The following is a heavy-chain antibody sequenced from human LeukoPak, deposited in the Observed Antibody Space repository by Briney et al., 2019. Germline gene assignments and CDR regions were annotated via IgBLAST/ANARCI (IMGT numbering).Heavy chain of an antibody. CDR1: GFTFSNYW. V-gene: IGHV3-7*01. D-gene: IGHD3-22*01. Sequence: PGGSLRLSCAASGFTFSNYWMSWVRQAPGKGLEWVANIKQDGSEKCYVDSVKGRFTISRDNAKNSLYLQMNSLRAKDTAVYYCARGFRVGLYYYDSSGYTVFDYWGQGTLVTVSS. J-gene: IGHJ4*02. CDR2: IKQDGSEK. CDR3: ARGFRVGLYYYDSSGYTVFDY.